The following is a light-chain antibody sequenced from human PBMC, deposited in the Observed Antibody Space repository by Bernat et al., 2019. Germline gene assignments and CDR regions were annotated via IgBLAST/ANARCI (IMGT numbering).Light chain of an antibody. CDR3: AVWDDSLSGYV. CDR2: RSN. CDR1: SSNIGSYS. J-gene: IGLJ1*01. Sequence: QSVLTQPPSPSGTPGQTITISCSGSSSNIGSYSVYWYQQLPGTAPKLLIYRSNKRPLGVPDRFSGSKSGTSASLAISGLRSEDEADYYCAVWDDSLSGYVFGTGAKVTVL. V-gene: IGLV1-47*01.